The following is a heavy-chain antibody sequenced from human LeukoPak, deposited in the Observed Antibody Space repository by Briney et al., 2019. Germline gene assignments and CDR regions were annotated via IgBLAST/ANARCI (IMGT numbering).Heavy chain of an antibody. J-gene: IGHJ4*02. CDR1: GFTFSSYA. CDR3: AKGPAGGYSGYPLDY. V-gene: IGHV3-23*01. CDR2: ISGSGGST. D-gene: IGHD5-12*01. Sequence: GGSLRLSCAASGFTFSSYAMSWVRQAPGKGLEWVSAISGSGGSTYYADSVKGRFTISRDNSKNTLYLQMNSLRIDDTAVYYCAKGPAGGYSGYPLDYWGQGTLVTVSS.